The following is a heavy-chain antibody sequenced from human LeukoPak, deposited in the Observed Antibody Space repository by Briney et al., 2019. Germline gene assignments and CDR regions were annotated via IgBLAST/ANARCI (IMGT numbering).Heavy chain of an antibody. CDR1: GFTFSSYW. J-gene: IGHJ4*02. Sequence: GGSLRLSCAASGFTFSSYWMSWVRQAPGKGLEWVANIKQEGSEKYYVDSVKGRFTISRDNAKNSLYLQMNSLRAEDTAVYYCARVDRSGSYPAHFDYWGQGTLVTVSS. CDR2: IKQEGSEK. CDR3: ARVDRSGSYPAHFDY. D-gene: IGHD1-26*01. V-gene: IGHV3-7*01.